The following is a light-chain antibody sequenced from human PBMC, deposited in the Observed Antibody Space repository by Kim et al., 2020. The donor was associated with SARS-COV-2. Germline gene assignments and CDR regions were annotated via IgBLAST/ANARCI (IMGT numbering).Light chain of an antibody. V-gene: IGLV1-36*01. J-gene: IGLJ3*02. CDR1: SSNIGKNA. CDR2: YDD. CDR3: ETWDDSLNGRV. Sequence: QPVLTQPPSVSEAPRQRVTISCSGSSSNIGKNAVNWYQQLPGQAPKLLIYYDDLLPSGVSDRFSGSKSGTSASLAISGLQSEDEADYYCETWDDSLNGRVFGGGTQLTVL.